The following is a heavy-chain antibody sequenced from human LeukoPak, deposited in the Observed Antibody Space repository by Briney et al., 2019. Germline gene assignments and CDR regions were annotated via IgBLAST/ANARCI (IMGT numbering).Heavy chain of an antibody. V-gene: IGHV3-23*01. CDR3: ARENYYGSGIRAFDI. CDR2: ITGTGHIT. D-gene: IGHD3-10*01. J-gene: IGHJ3*02. CDR1: GFTFSSYG. Sequence: PGGTLRLSCAASGFTFSSYGMSWVRQAPGKGLEWVSAITGTGHITYYADSVKGRFTISRDNSKNTLYLQMNSLRAEDTAVYYCARENYYGSGIRAFDIWGQGTMVTVSS.